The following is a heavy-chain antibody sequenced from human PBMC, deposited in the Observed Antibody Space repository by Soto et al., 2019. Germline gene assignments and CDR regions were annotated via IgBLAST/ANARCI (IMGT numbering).Heavy chain of an antibody. CDR1: GYTFTIYA. V-gene: IGHV1-3*01. CDR2: INAGNGDT. Sequence: ASVKVSCKASGYTFTIYAMHWVRQAPGQRLEWMGWINAGNGDTKYSQKFQGRVTITRDTSASTAYMELSSLRSEDTAVYYCARGGSSSWPFDYWGQGTLVTVSS. CDR3: ARGGSSSWPFDY. D-gene: IGHD6-13*01. J-gene: IGHJ4*02.